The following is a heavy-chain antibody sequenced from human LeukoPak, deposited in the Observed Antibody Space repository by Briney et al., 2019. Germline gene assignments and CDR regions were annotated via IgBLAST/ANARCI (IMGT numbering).Heavy chain of an antibody. CDR3: ARGWYSSSRGPFDP. Sequence: SETLSLTCTVSGGSISSSSYYWGWIRQPPGKGPEWIGSIYYSGSTYYNPSLKSRVTISVDTSKNQFSLKLSSVTAADTAVYYCARGWYSSSRGPFDPWGQGTLVTVSS. V-gene: IGHV4-39*07. CDR2: IYYSGST. CDR1: GGSISSSSYY. D-gene: IGHD6-13*01. J-gene: IGHJ5*02.